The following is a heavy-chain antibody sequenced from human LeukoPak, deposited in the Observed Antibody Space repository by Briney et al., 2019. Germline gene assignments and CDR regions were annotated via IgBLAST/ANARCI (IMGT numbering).Heavy chain of an antibody. D-gene: IGHD5-18*01. J-gene: IGHJ4*02. Sequence: GGSLRLSCAASGFTFSDYYMSWIRQAPGKGLEWVSYISSSSSYTNYADSVKGRFTISRDNAKNSLYLQMNSMRDEDTAVYYCARLGYTYGHLDYWGQGTLVTVSS. V-gene: IGHV3-11*06. CDR2: ISSSSSYT. CDR1: GFTFSDYY. CDR3: ARLGYTYGHLDY.